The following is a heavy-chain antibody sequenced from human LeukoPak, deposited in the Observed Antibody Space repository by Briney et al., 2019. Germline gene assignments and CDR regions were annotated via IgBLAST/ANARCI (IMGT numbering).Heavy chain of an antibody. J-gene: IGHJ3*02. CDR3: VLYVWSYYDQLGAFDI. CDR2: ISAYNGNT. Sequence: ASVKVSCKASGYTFTSYGINWVRQAPGQGLEWMGWISAYNGNTNYAQKLQGRVTMTTDTSTSTAYMELRSLRSDDTAVYYCVLYVWSYYDQLGAFDIWGQGTMVTVSS. V-gene: IGHV1-18*01. D-gene: IGHD1-26*01. CDR1: GYTFTSYG.